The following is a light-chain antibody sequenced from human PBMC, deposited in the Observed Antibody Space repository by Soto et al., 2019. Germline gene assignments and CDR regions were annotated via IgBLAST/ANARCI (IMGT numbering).Light chain of an antibody. V-gene: IGKV3-15*01. CDR1: QSVSSN. CDR2: GAS. Sequence: DMVMTQSPATLSVSQGERATLSCRASQSVSSNLAWYQQKPGQAPRLLIYGASTRATGIPARFSGSGSGTEFTLTISSLQSEDFAVYYCQHRSNWPITFGQGTRLE. CDR3: QHRSNWPIT. J-gene: IGKJ5*01.